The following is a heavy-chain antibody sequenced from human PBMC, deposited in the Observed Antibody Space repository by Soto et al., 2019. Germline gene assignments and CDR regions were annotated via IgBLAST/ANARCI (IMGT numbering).Heavy chain of an antibody. Sequence: VQLVESGGGVVQPGRSLRLSCAASGFTFSDYAMHWVRQAPGKGLEWVAVVSHDGRNTHYADSVKGRFTISRGGSKNTVSLEMTSLRAEDTAVYYCAKGGRQWLVTSDFNYWGQGALVTVSS. CDR1: GFTFSDYA. J-gene: IGHJ4*02. V-gene: IGHV3-30*18. CDR3: AKGGRQWLVTSDFNY. D-gene: IGHD6-19*01. CDR2: VSHDGRNT.